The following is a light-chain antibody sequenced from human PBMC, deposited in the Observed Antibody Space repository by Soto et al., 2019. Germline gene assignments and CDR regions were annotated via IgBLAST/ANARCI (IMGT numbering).Light chain of an antibody. J-gene: IGLJ3*02. Sequence: SYELTQPPSVSVAPGRTARITCGGYNIGSKSVHWYQQKPGQAPVLVMYSDSDRPSGIPERFSGSNSGNTATLTISRVEAGDEADYYCHVWDSNSDHRVFGGGTKVTVL. CDR1: NIGSKS. V-gene: IGLV3-21*04. CDR2: SDS. CDR3: HVWDSNSDHRV.